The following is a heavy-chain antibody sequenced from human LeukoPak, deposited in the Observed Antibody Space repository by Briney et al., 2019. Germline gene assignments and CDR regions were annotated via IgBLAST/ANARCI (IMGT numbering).Heavy chain of an antibody. V-gene: IGHV1-46*01. D-gene: IGHD1-26*01. CDR2: INPSGGST. CDR1: GYTFTSYY. J-gene: IGHJ4*02. CDR3: ARDFTGGNYFNDY. Sequence: ASVKVSCKASGYTFTSYYMHWVRQAPGQGLEWMGIINPSGGSTSYAQKFQGRVTMTTDTSTSTASMELRSLRSDDTAVYYCARDFTGGNYFNDYWGQGTLVTVSS.